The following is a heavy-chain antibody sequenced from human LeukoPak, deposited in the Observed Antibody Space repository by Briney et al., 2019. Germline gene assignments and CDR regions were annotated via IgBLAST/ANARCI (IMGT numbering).Heavy chain of an antibody. V-gene: IGHV4-30-4*01. D-gene: IGHD1-26*01. J-gene: IGHJ5*02. CDR2: IYYSGST. CDR3: ARSIVPEWELLPPDWFDP. CDR1: GGSISSGDYY. Sequence: SQTLSLTCTVSGGSISSGDYYWSWIRQPPGKGLEWIGYIYYSGSTYYNPSLKSRVTISVDTSKNQFSLKLSSVTAADTDVYYCARSIVPEWELLPPDWFDPWGQGTLVTVSS.